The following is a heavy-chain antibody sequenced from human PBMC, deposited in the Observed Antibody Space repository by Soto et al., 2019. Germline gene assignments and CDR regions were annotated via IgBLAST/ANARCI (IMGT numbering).Heavy chain of an antibody. J-gene: IGHJ3*02. CDR3: ARASYLDPAFDI. D-gene: IGHD2-2*03. CDR1: GYTFTSYD. V-gene: IGHV1-8*01. Sequence: QVQLVQSGAEVKRPGASVKVSCKASGYTFTSYDFNWVRRAPGQGLEWMGWVNPNSGNTDYAQKFQGRVTMTRNTSIRTAYMELSSLRSEDTAVYYCARASYLDPAFDIWGQGTMVTVSS. CDR2: VNPNSGNT.